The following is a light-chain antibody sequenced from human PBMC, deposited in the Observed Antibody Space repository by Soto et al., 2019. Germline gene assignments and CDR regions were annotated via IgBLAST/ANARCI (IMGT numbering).Light chain of an antibody. J-gene: IGLJ2*01. V-gene: IGLV2-14*01. CDR3: SSYTRSSTLV. Sequence: QSALTQPASVSGSPGQSITISCSGTSSDIGGYEYVSWYQQNPGKAPKLMIYAVRNRPSGVSNRFSGSKSGNTASLNISGLQAEDEADYYCSSYTRSSTLVFGGGTKLTVL. CDR1: SSDIGGYEY. CDR2: AVR.